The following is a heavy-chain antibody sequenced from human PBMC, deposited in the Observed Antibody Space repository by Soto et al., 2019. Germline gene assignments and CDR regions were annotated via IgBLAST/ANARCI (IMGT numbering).Heavy chain of an antibody. CDR1: GYTFTGYY. Sequence: ASVKVSCKASGYTFTGYYMHWVRQAPGQGLEWMGWINPNSGGTNYAQKFQGRVTMTRDTSISTAYMELSRLRSDDTAVYYCASYYGXKGITIFQVTYYYGMDVWGQGTTVTVSS. J-gene: IGHJ6*02. V-gene: IGHV1-2*02. D-gene: IGHD3-3*01. CDR2: INPNSGGT. CDR3: ASYYGXKGITIFQVTYYYGMDV.